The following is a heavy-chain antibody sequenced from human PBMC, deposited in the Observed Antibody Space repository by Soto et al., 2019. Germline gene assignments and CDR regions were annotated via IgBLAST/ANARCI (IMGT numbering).Heavy chain of an antibody. CDR2: IGGRGSNT. V-gene: IGHV3-23*01. CDR1: GFTFSSYA. D-gene: IGHD1-26*01. CDR3: GKGRSYYYYYGVDV. J-gene: IGHJ6*02. Sequence: GGSLRLSCAASGFTFSSYAMNWVRQSSGKGLEWVSTIGGRGSNTYYADSVKGRFTVSRDNSKNTLYLQMNSLRAEDTAVYYCGKGRSYYYYYGVDVWGQGTTVTVSS.